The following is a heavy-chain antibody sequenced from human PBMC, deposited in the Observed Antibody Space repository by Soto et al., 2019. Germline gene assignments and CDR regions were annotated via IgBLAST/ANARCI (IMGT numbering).Heavy chain of an antibody. D-gene: IGHD3-10*01. V-gene: IGHV4-59*01. CDR3: ARGDPLLWFGEKVYYGMDV. CDR2: IYYSGST. J-gene: IGHJ6*02. Sequence: PSETLSLTCTVSGGSISSYYWIWIRQPPGKGLEWIGYIYYSGSTNYNPSLKSRVTISVDTSKNQFSLKLSSVTAADTAVYYCARGDPLLWFGEKVYYGMDVWGQGTTVTAP. CDR1: GGSISSYY.